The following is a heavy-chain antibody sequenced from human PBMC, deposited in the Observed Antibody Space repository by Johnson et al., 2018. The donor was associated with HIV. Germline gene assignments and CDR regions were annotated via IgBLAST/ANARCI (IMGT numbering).Heavy chain of an antibody. CDR3: ARAGSSPAANDACEI. CDR1: GFTFSSYD. V-gene: IGHV3-13*01. CDR2: IGTAGDT. Sequence: VQLVESGGGLVQPGGSLRLSCAASGFTFSSYDMHWVRQATGKGLEWVSAIGTAGDTYYPGSVKGRFTISRENAKNSLYLQMNSLRAGDTAVYYCARAGSSPAANDACEIWGQGTMVTVSS. J-gene: IGHJ3*02. D-gene: IGHD6-13*01.